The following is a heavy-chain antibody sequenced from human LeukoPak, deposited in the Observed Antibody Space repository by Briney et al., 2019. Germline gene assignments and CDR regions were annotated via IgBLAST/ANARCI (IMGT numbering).Heavy chain of an antibody. V-gene: IGHV3-48*01. Sequence: GGSLRLSCAASGFTFSSYSMNWVRQAPGKGLEWVSYISSSSSTIYYADSVKGRFTISRDNSKNTLYLQMNSLRAEDTAVYYCAREFGELRGVFDPWGQGTLVTVSS. CDR3: AREFGELRGVFDP. D-gene: IGHD3-10*01. J-gene: IGHJ5*02. CDR1: GFTFSSYS. CDR2: ISSSSSTI.